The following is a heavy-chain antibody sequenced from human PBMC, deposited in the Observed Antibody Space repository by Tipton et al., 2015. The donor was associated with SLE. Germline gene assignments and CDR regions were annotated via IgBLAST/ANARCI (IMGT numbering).Heavy chain of an antibody. Sequence: TLSLTCTVSDASISTYFWSWIRQPPGKGLEWIGIIYHSGSTYYNPSLKSRVTISVDTSKNQFSLKLSSVTAADTAVYYCARLLYYYDSSGYLDYWGQGTLVTVSS. CDR2: IYHSGST. D-gene: IGHD3-22*01. CDR1: DASISTYF. J-gene: IGHJ4*02. V-gene: IGHV4-59*08. CDR3: ARLLYYYDSSGYLDY.